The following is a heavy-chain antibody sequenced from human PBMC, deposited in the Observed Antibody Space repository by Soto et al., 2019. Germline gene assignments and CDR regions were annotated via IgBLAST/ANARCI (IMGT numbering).Heavy chain of an antibody. V-gene: IGHV4-30-4*01. CDR2: IYSSGNT. D-gene: IGHD7-27*01. J-gene: IGHJ5*02. CDR3: ARRVTGGGERFDP. Sequence: SETLSLTCTVSGASVSSGDYYRTWIRQPPGKDLKWIGYIYSSGNTNYNTSLRSRVTMSKDTSKNQFSLDLNSLTAADTAVYYCARRVTGGGERFDPWGQGTLVT. CDR1: GASVSSGDYY.